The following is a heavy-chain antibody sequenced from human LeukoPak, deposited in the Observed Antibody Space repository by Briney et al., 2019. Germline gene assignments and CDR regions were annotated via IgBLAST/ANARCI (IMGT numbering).Heavy chain of an antibody. D-gene: IGHD3-10*01. CDR2: IYHSGST. J-gene: IGHJ5*02. Sequence: PSETLSLTCTVSGASMRTYYWSWIRQPPGKGLEWIGFIYHSGSTDYNPSLKSRGTISVDTSKNQFSLKLSSVTAADTAVYYCARTNYYGSGSYYPDLWGQGTLVTASS. V-gene: IGHV4-59*08. CDR1: GASMRTYY. CDR3: ARTNYYGSGSYYPDL.